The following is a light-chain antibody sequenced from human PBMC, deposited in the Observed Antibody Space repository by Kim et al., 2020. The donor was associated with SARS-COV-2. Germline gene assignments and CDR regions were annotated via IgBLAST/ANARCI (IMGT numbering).Light chain of an antibody. CDR3: QQSYGTPPT. J-gene: IGKJ1*01. CDR1: QSISNF. V-gene: IGKV1-39*01. CDR2: GAS. Sequence: ASVGDRLTITCRASQSISNFFNWYQQKPGEAPTLLIYGASRLQSGVPSRFSGSGSGTDFTLTISSLQPEDSATYYCQQSYGTPPTFGQGTKVDIK.